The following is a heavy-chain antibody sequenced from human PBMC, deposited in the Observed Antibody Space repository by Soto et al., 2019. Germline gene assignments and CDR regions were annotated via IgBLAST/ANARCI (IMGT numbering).Heavy chain of an antibody. CDR1: GYSFTSYW. J-gene: IGHJ6*02. CDR2: IYPGDSDT. CDR3: ARASSSRYITEYYYYGMDV. D-gene: IGHD6-13*01. V-gene: IGHV5-51*01. Sequence: HGESLKISCKGSGYSFTSYWIGWVRQMPGKGLEWMVIIYPGDSDTRYSPSFQGQVTISADKSISTAYLQWSSLKASDTAMYYCARASSSRYITEYYYYGMDVWGQGTTVTVSS.